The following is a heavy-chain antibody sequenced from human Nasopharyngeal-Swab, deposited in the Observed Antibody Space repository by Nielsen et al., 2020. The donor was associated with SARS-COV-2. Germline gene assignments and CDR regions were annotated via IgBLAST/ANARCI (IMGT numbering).Heavy chain of an antibody. V-gene: IGHV4-34*01. CDR3: ARVVTWGYSYGYGGTHVAHGIYFDY. J-gene: IGHJ4*02. D-gene: IGHD5-18*01. CDR2: INHSGST. Sequence: RQAPGKGLEWIGEINHSGSTNCNPSLKSRVTISVDTSKNQFSLKLSSVTAADTAVYYCARVVTWGYSYGYGGTHVAHGIYFDYWGQGTLVTVSS.